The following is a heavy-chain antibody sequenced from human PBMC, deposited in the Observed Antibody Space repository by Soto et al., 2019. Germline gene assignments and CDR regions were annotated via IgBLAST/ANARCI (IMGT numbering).Heavy chain of an antibody. Sequence: GESLKISCTGFGYTFTTFWISWVRQMPGKGLEWMGRVDPRDSSVNYNPSFQGRVTISVDKSISTAYLQWGSLKASDTAMYYCARLFCSTSTCDSWFDPWGQGTLVTVSS. D-gene: IGHD2-2*01. CDR1: GYTFTTFW. V-gene: IGHV5-10-1*01. J-gene: IGHJ5*02. CDR3: ARLFCSTSTCDSWFDP. CDR2: VDPRDSSV.